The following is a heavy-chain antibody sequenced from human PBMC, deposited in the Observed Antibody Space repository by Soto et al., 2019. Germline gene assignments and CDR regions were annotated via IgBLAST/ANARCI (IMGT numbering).Heavy chain of an antibody. Sequence: EVQLLDSGGGLVQPGGSLRLSCVASGFTFNNYGVSWVRQAPGKGLEWVSSISDSCDTTYYADSVKGRCTISRDNSKNTMYLQMNSLRVEDTALYYCASKGAGYCSGGSCYYMGVWGKGTTVAVSS. CDR1: GFTFNNYG. D-gene: IGHD2-15*01. CDR2: ISDSCDTT. CDR3: ASKGAGYCSGGSCYYMGV. J-gene: IGHJ6*03. V-gene: IGHV3-23*01.